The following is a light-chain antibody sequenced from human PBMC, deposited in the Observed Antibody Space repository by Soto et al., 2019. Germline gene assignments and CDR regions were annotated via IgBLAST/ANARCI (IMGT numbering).Light chain of an antibody. CDR1: SSDVGGYNS. Sequence: QSVLTQPASVSGSPGQSITISCTGTSSDVGGYNSVSWYQQHPGKAPKLMIYEVSNRPSGASYRFSGSKSGNTASLTISGLQAEDEADYYCTSYTSSSTLYVFGTGTKV. CDR3: TSYTSSSTLYV. CDR2: EVS. J-gene: IGLJ1*01. V-gene: IGLV2-14*01.